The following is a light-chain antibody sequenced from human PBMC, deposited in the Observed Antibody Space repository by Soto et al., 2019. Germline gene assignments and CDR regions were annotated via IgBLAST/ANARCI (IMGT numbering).Light chain of an antibody. Sequence: VLTKSPGTLSLSPGERATLSCRASQSVSSSYLAWYQQKPGQAPRLLIYGASSRATGIPDRFSGSGSGTDFILTISRLEPEDFAVYYCQQYGSSPPITFGQGTRLEIK. CDR3: QQYGSSPPIT. CDR1: QSVSSSY. J-gene: IGKJ5*01. CDR2: GAS. V-gene: IGKV3-20*01.